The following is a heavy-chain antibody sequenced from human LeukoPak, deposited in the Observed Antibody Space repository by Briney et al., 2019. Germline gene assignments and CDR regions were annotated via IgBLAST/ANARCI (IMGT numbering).Heavy chain of an antibody. CDR2: INSDGSST. CDR1: GFTFSSYW. D-gene: IGHD3-16*02. J-gene: IGHJ6*02. CDR3: ARGPYDYVWGSYRFYYYGMDV. Sequence: PGGSLRLSCAASGFTFSSYWMHWVRQAPGKGLVWVSRINSDGSSTSYADSMKGRFTISRDNAKNTLYLQMNSLRAEDTAVYYCARGPYDYVWGSYRFYYYGMDVWGQGTTVTVS. V-gene: IGHV3-74*01.